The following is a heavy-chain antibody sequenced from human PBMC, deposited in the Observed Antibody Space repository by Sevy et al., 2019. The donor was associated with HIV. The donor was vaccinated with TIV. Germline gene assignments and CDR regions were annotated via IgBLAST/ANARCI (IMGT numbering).Heavy chain of an antibody. V-gene: IGHV3-49*03. CDR1: GFTFGDYA. CDR2: IRSKAYGGTP. D-gene: IGHD1-7*01. Sequence: GGSLRLSCTASGFTFGDYAMSWFRQAPGKGLEWVGFIRSKAYGGTPEYAASVKGRFTISRDDSESIAYLQMNSLKGEDTAVYYCTRNPRNWNYLGDWFDPWGQGTLVTVSS. CDR3: TRNPRNWNYLGDWFDP. J-gene: IGHJ5*02.